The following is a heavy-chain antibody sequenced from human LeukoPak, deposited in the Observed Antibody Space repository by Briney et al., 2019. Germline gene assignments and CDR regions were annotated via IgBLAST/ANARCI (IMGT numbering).Heavy chain of an antibody. CDR1: GFTFSANW. Sequence: GGPLRLSCAASGFTFSANWMHWVRQAPGKGLVWVSRINSDESNTSYADSVKGRFTISRDNAKNTLYLQMNSLRAEDTAVYYCARVGGIAAAGTLANWGQGTLVTVPS. V-gene: IGHV3-74*01. CDR2: INSDESNT. CDR3: ARVGGIAAAGTLAN. D-gene: IGHD6-13*01. J-gene: IGHJ4*02.